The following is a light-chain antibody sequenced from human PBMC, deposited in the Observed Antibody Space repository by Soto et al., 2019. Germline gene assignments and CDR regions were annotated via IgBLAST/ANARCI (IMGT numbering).Light chain of an antibody. J-gene: IGLJ1*01. V-gene: IGLV1-51*01. CDR3: GSWDSSLSAYV. CDR2: DDN. Sequence: QSVLTQPPSVSAAPGQKVTISCSGSSSNIGGNSVSWYQQLPGTAPKLLIYDDNKRPSGIPDRFSGSKSGTSATLGITGFQPGAEADYYCGSWDSSLSAYVFGTGTRSPS. CDR1: SSNIGGNS.